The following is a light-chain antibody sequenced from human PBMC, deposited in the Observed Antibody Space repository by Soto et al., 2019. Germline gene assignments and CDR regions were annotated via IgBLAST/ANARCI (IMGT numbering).Light chain of an antibody. J-gene: IGLJ3*02. Sequence: QSVLTQPPSASGSPGQSVTISCTGTSSDVGGYNYVSWYQQYPGRAPKLMIYGVTKRPSGVPDRFSGSKSGNTAFLPVSGLQAEDEADYYCSSYAASNNFYFVFGGGT. V-gene: IGLV2-8*01. CDR1: SSDVGGYNY. CDR2: GVT. CDR3: SSYAASNNFYFV.